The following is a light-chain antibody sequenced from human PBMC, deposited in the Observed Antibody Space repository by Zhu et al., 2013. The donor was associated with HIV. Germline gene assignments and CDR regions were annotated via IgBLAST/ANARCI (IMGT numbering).Light chain of an antibody. CDR1: QSVGSN. V-gene: IGKV3-20*01. Sequence: EIIMTQSPATLSVSPGERGTLSCRASQSVGSNLAWYQQRPGQAPRLLIYGASSRATGIPDRFSGSGSGRDFTLTITRLEPEDFAVYFCQQYGSSPLTFGGGTTVGIK. J-gene: IGKJ4*01. CDR3: QQYGSSPLT. CDR2: GAS.